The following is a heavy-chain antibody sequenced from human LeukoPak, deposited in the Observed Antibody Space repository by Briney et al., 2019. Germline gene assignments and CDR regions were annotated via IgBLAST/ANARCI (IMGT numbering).Heavy chain of an antibody. D-gene: IGHD3-16*01. CDR1: GLTFRSHG. V-gene: IGHV3-23*01. Sequence: PGGSLRLSCAASGLTFRSHGMNWVRQAPGKGLEGVSGISPSGGITYYTDSVRGRFTISRDNSRNTVSLQMNSLRGEDTAVYYCAKDDDWGRFKDWGQGTLVSVS. CDR2: ISPSGGIT. CDR3: AKDDDWGRFKD. J-gene: IGHJ1*01.